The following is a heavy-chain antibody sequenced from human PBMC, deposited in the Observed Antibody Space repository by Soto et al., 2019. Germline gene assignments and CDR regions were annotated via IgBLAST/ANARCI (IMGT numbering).Heavy chain of an antibody. Sequence: PSETLSLTCTVSGGSISSGGYYWSWIRQHPGKGLEWIGYIYYSGSTYYNPSLKSRVSISFDASQNDFSLTLMSVTAADSAVYFCARPERGLDWSSFDSWGQGALVTVSS. CDR2: IYYSGST. D-gene: IGHD3-3*01. CDR3: ARPERGLDWSSFDS. V-gene: IGHV4-31*03. J-gene: IGHJ4*02. CDR1: GGSISSGGYY.